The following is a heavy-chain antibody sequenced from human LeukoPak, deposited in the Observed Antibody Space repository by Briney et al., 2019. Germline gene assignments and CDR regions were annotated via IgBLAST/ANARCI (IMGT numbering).Heavy chain of an antibody. Sequence: PSETLSLTCAVSGGSISSGGYSWSWIRQPPGKGLEWIGYIYHSGSTYYNPSLKSRVTISVDRSKNQFSLKLSSVTAADTAVCYCARGAYGDYSTWGQGTLVTVSS. D-gene: IGHD4-17*01. V-gene: IGHV4-30-2*01. CDR1: GGSISSGGYS. CDR2: IYHSGST. J-gene: IGHJ5*02. CDR3: ARGAYGDYST.